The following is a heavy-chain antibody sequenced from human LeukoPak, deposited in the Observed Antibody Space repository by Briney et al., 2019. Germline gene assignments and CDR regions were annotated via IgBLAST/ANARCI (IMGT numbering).Heavy chain of an antibody. CDR2: INTYNGNT. D-gene: IGHD6-19*01. V-gene: IGHV1-18*01. CDR3: ARNSHGYSSAWLQFNFDY. Sequence: ASVKVSCKTSGYTFTSYGITWVRQAPGQGLEWMGWINTYNGNTNYVQNLQGRVTMTTDTSTSTAYMELRSLRSDDTAVYYCARNSHGYSSAWLQFNFDYWGQGTLVTVSS. CDR1: GYTFTSYG. J-gene: IGHJ4*02.